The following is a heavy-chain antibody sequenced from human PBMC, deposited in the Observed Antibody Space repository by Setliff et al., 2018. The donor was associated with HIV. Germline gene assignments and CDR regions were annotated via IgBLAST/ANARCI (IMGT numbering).Heavy chain of an antibody. D-gene: IGHD1-1*01. J-gene: IGHJ4*02. Sequence: PGGSLRLSCAASGFTFSSYWMSWVRQAPGKGLEWVANIKQDGSEKYYVDSVKGRFTISRDNAKNSLYLQVNSLRAEDTAVYYCANRLRGYNKWYYFDYWGQGTLVTVSS. V-gene: IGHV3-7*01. CDR2: IKQDGSEK. CDR3: ANRLRGYNKWYYFDY. CDR1: GFTFSSYW.